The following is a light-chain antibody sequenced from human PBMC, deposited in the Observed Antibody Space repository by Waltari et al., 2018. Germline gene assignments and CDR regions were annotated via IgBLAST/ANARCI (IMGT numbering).Light chain of an antibody. V-gene: IGKV3-15*01. CDR3: QHYNKWPPA. Sequence: DIVMTQSPVTLSVSPGERATLSCRASQTVSNNLAWYQQKPGQAPRLLIYGASTRATGIPARFSGSGSGTDFTLTISSLQSEDFAVYQCQHYNKWPPAFGQGTKVEIK. J-gene: IGKJ1*01. CDR2: GAS. CDR1: QTVSNN.